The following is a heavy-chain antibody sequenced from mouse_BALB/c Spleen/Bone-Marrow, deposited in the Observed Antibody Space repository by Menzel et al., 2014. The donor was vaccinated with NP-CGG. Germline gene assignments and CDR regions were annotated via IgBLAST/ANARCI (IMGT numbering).Heavy chain of an antibody. D-gene: IGHD1-1*01. Sequence: EVQGVESGGGLVQPGGSLKLSCAASGFTFSSYGMSWVRQTPDKRLELVATINSNGGSTYYPDSVKGRFTISRDNAKNTLYLQMGSLRSEDTAMYYCARDYYGSSDYWGQGTTLTVSS. CDR3: ARDYYGSSDY. CDR1: GFTFSSYG. J-gene: IGHJ2*01. V-gene: IGHV5-6-3*01. CDR2: INSNGGST.